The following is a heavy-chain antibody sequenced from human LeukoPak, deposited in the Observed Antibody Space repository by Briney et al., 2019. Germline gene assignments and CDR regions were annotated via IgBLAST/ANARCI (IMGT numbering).Heavy chain of an antibody. CDR2: IYPSATT. CDR1: GVSISNYY. J-gene: IGHJ5*02. V-gene: IGHV4-4*07. D-gene: IGHD2-21*01. Sequence: PSXXLSLTCTVSGVSISNYYWSWIRQPAGKGLEWIGRIYPSATTYYNPSLNSRVTMSLDTSKNQFSLKMNSVIAADTAVYYCARDGPLAYCGGDCYSFDPWGQGTLVTVSS. CDR3: ARDGPLAYCGGDCYSFDP.